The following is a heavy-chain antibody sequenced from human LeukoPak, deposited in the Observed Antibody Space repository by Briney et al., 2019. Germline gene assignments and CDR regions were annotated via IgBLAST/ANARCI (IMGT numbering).Heavy chain of an antibody. CDR2: ISSSSTI. CDR1: GFTFSSYS. D-gene: IGHD4-17*01. Sequence: GGSLRLSCAASGFTFSSYSMNWVRQAPGKGLEWVSYISSSSTIYYADSVKGRFTISRDNAKNSLYLQMNSLRDEDTAVYYCARITVTTYYFDYWGQGTLVTVSS. J-gene: IGHJ4*02. V-gene: IGHV3-48*02. CDR3: ARITVTTYYFDY.